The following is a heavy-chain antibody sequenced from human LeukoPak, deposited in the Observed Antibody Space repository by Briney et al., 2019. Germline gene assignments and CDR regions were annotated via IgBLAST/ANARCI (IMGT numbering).Heavy chain of an antibody. Sequence: GASVTVSCTASGYIFTGYWIHWVRQAPGQGLEWMGFINPNSGNTNYAQKIQGRVTMTRDTSISTAYMELSSLTSDDTAVYYCAREMRPATTTLVAYWGQGTLVTVSS. J-gene: IGHJ4*02. V-gene: IGHV1-2*02. CDR2: INPNSGNT. D-gene: IGHD1-1*01. CDR3: AREMRPATTTLVAY. CDR1: GYIFTGYW.